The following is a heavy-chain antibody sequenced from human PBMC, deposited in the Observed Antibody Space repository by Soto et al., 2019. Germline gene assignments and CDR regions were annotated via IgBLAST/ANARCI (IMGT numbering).Heavy chain of an antibody. CDR3: SSAPPNDRGAPLAY. D-gene: IGHD3-10*01. V-gene: IGHV3-49*03. CDR2: ITSKAYGGTT. Sequence: GGSLRLSCTASGFTLGDYAMLWFRQAPGKGLEWVGFITSKAYGGTTEYAATVKGRFTISRDDSKSIAYLQMNSLKTDDTAVYYCSSAPPNDRGAPLAYWGQGTLVTVSA. J-gene: IGHJ4*02. CDR1: GFTLGDYA.